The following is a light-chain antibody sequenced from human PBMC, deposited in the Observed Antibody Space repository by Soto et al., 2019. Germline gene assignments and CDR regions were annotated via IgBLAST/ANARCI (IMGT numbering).Light chain of an antibody. CDR1: SSDVGGYTY. J-gene: IGLJ1*01. Sequence: QSAMTLPPSGPGTPKQTITISCTGTSSDVGGYTYVSWYQQHPGKAPKLMIYEVNNRPSGVSNRFSGSKSGNTASLTISGLQAEDEADYYCSSYTSSSPYVFGTGTKVTVL. V-gene: IGLV2-14*01. CDR2: EVN. CDR3: SSYTSSSPYV.